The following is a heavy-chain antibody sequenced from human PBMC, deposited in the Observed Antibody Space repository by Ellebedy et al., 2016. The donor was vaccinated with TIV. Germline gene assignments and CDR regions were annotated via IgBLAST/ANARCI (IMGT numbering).Heavy chain of an antibody. CDR3: AREVLGGQGDMDV. J-gene: IGHJ6*02. V-gene: IGHV3-30*03. Sequence: GESLKISCAASGFTFSSYSMHWVRQAPGKGLEWVAALSYDGTNEYYSESVKGRFTISRDSSKNTLYLQMNSLTAKDTAVYYCAREVLGGQGDMDVWGQGTTVTVSS. D-gene: IGHD3-10*01. CDR2: LSYDGTNE. CDR1: GFTFSSYS.